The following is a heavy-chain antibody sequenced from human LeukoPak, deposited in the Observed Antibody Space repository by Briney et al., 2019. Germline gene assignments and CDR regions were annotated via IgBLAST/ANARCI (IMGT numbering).Heavy chain of an antibody. D-gene: IGHD1-26*01. J-gene: IGHJ4*02. V-gene: IGHV1-69*05. CDR3: ARDGSGSYSPTFDY. CDR1: GGTFSSYA. CDR2: IIPIFGTA. Sequence: AASVKVSCKASGGTFSSYAISWVRQAPGQGLEWMGRIIPIFGTANYAQKFQGRVTITTDESTSTAYMELSSLRSEDPAVYYCARDGSGSYSPTFDYWGQRTLVTVSS.